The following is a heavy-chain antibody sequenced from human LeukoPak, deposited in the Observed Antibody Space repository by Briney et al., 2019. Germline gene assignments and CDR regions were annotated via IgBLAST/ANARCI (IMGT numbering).Heavy chain of an antibody. CDR1: GYTFTGYY. V-gene: IGHV1-2*02. D-gene: IGHD6-13*01. Sequence: ASVKVSCEASGYTFTGYYMHWVREAPGQGLEWMGWINPNSGATHYSQEFQGRVTLTRDTSIGTAYMELSSLRSDDTAIYYCARKTRAISAPDYWGQGTLVTVSS. J-gene: IGHJ4*02. CDR3: ARKTRAISAPDY. CDR2: INPNSGAT.